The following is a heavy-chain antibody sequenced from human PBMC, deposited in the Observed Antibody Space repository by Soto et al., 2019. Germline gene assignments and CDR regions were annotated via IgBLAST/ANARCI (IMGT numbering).Heavy chain of an antibody. V-gene: IGHV3-21*06. D-gene: IGHD3-3*01. CDR3: ARDDAISGAIPRMDI. CDR2: ITTGSSRNI. J-gene: IGHJ6*02. CDR1: GFPFSTYT. Sequence: LRLSCSASGFPFSTYTMYWVRQAPGKGLEWVSSITTGSSRNIFYADSVKGRFTISRDNANNILYLEMDNLRVEDTAVYYCARDDAISGAIPRMDIWGQGTTVTVSS.